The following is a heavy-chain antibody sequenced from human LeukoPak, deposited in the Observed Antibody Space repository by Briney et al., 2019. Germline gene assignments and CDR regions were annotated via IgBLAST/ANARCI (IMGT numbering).Heavy chain of an antibody. J-gene: IGHJ3*02. CDR3: ARGGYNHAFDI. D-gene: IGHD5-24*01. Sequence: PGGSLRLSCAASGFTFSSYNMNWVRQAPGKGLEWVSSITSDSRYMYYADSVRGRFTISRDNAKNTLYLQMNSLGAEDTAIYYCARGGYNHAFDIWGQGTVVTVSS. V-gene: IGHV3-21*01. CDR1: GFTFSSYN. CDR2: ITSDSRYM.